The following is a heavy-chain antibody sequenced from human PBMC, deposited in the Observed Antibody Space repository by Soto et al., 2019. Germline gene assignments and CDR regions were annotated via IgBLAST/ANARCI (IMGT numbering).Heavy chain of an antibody. J-gene: IGHJ4*02. V-gene: IGHV3-30*04. CDR3: AKVSIVGATLNYFDC. D-gene: IGHD1-26*01. CDR2: ISYDGSNK. CDR1: GFICSDYA. Sequence: GGTRILFCAASGFICSDYAMHWVRQAPCKWLEWVAVISYDGSNKYYADSVKGRFNISRDNSENKLYLQMNSLRAEDTAVYYCAKVSIVGATLNYFDCWGQGTLVTVSS.